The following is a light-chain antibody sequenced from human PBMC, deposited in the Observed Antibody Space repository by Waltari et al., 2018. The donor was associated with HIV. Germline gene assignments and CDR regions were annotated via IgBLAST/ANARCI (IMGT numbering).Light chain of an antibody. CDR1: KMGDKY. Sequence: SYELPQPPSASVSPGQTASITSSGDKMGDKYACWYQQQPGQYPVLVIYQDSKRPSGFPGRFSGSNAGNTATLTISGTQAMDEADYYCQAWDSSSVVFGGGTKLTVL. J-gene: IGLJ2*01. V-gene: IGLV3-1*01. CDR3: QAWDSSSVV. CDR2: QDS.